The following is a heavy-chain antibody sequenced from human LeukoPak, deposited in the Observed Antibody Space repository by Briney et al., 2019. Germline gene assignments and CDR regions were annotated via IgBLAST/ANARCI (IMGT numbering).Heavy chain of an antibody. CDR1: GGSISSYY. V-gene: IGHV4-4*07. D-gene: IGHD3-10*01. Sequence: SETLSLTCTVSGGSISSYYWSWIRQPAGKGLEWIGRIYTSGSTNYNPSLKSRVTISVDTSKNQFSLKLSSVTAADTAVYYCARGESGSTNYYGSGSYSRFDYWGQGTLVTVSS. CDR2: IYTSGST. CDR3: ARGESGSTNYYGSGSYSRFDY. J-gene: IGHJ4*02.